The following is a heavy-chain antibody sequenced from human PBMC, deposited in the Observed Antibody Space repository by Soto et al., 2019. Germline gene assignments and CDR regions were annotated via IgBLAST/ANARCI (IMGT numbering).Heavy chain of an antibody. CDR3: ARKKRLPIHYYGMDV. D-gene: IGHD5-18*01. V-gene: IGHV4-34*01. Sequence: QVQLQQWGAGLLKPTETLSLTCAVYGGSFSGYYWSWIRQPPGKGLEWIGEINHSGSTNYNPSLKSRVTISVDTSKNQFSLKLSSVTAADTAVYHCARKKRLPIHYYGMDVWGQGTTVTVSS. CDR1: GGSFSGYY. CDR2: INHSGST. J-gene: IGHJ6*02.